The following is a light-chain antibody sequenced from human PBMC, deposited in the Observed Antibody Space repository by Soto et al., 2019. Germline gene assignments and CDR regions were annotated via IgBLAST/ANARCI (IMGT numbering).Light chain of an antibody. V-gene: IGKV1-5*03. Sequence: DIQMTQSPSTLSASVGDRVTITCRASQSISSWLAWYQQKPGKDPKLLIYKSSSLESVVPSRFSGSGSGTEFTLTISSLQPDDFATYYCQQFHSFSPTFGQGTKVEIK. CDR1: QSISSW. CDR3: QQFHSFSPT. J-gene: IGKJ1*01. CDR2: KSS.